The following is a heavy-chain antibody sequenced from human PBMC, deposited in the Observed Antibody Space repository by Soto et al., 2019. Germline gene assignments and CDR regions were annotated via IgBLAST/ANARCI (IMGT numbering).Heavy chain of an antibody. CDR1: GGSISSSSSY. J-gene: IGHJ4*02. Sequence: PSETLSLTCTVSGGSISSSSSYWGWIRQPPGKGLEWIGSMSYSGSTYHNPSLKSRVTLSVDTTQNQFSLKLTSVTAADTAVYYCARESGSVFDYWGQGTLVTVSS. CDR2: MSYSGST. CDR3: ARESGSVFDY. D-gene: IGHD1-26*01. V-gene: IGHV4-39*07.